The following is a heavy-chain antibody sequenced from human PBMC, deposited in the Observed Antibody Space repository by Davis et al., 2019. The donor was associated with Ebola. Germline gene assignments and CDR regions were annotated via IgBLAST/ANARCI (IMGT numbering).Heavy chain of an antibody. CDR1: GGSISSYY. V-gene: IGHV4-59*01. CDR3: ASQGSLFGQWLVSYFQH. D-gene: IGHD6-19*01. Sequence: SETLSLTCTVSGGSISSYYWSWIRQPPGKGLEWTGYIYYSGSTNYNPSLKSRVTISVDTSKNQFSLKLSSVTDADTAVYYCASQGSLFGQWLVSYFQHWGQGTLVTVSS. J-gene: IGHJ1*01. CDR2: IYYSGST.